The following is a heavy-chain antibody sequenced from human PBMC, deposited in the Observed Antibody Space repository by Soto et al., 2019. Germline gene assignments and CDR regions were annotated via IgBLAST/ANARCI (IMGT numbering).Heavy chain of an antibody. J-gene: IGHJ3*02. CDR3: ARDSKRVVRGAFDI. CDR1: GGTFSSYT. Sequence: GASVKVSCKASGGTFSSYTISWVRQAPGQGLEWMGRIIPILGIANYAQKFQGRVTITADKSTSTAYMELSSLRSEDTAVYYCARDSKRVVRGAFDIWGQGTMVTVSS. CDR2: IIPILGIA. V-gene: IGHV1-69*04. D-gene: IGHD2-15*01.